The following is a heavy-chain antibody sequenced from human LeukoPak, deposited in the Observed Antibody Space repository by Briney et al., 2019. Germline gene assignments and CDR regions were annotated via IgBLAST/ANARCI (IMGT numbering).Heavy chain of an antibody. CDR1: GFKFDDYA. CDR3: AKVRGTFTSGFYFDH. D-gene: IGHD3-22*01. Sequence: GGSLRLSCAASGFKFDDYAMHWVRHAPGKGLQWLSIISYNSAFIDYADSVKGRFTISRDNARNSLYLQLNSLRAEDTAFYFCAKVRGTFTSGFYFDHWGQGTLVTVSA. CDR2: ISYNSAFI. J-gene: IGHJ4*02. V-gene: IGHV3-9*01.